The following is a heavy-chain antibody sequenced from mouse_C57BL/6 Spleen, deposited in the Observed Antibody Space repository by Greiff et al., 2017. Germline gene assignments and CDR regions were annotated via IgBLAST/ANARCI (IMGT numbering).Heavy chain of an antibody. Sequence: QVQLQQPGAELVRPGSSVKLSCKASGYTFTSYWMHWVKQRPIQGLEWIGNIDPSDSETHYNQKFKDKATLTVDKSSSTAYMQLSSLTSEDSAVYYCARGGSSGPFDYWGQGTTLTVSS. CDR2: IDPSDSET. CDR3: ARGGSSGPFDY. CDR1: GYTFTSYW. D-gene: IGHD3-2*02. V-gene: IGHV1-52*01. J-gene: IGHJ2*01.